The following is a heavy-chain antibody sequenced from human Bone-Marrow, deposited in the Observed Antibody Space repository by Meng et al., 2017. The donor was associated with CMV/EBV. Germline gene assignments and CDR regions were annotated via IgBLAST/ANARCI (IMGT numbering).Heavy chain of an antibody. J-gene: IGHJ4*02. CDR1: GFTFSSYA. D-gene: IGHD2-21*01. CDR3: AKGDLPTDY. CDR2: IYSGGSST. V-gene: IGHV3-23*03. Sequence: LSLTCAASGFTFSSYAMSWVRQAPGKGLEWVSVIYSGGSSTYYADSVKGRFTISRDNSKNTLYLQMNSLRAEDTAVYYCAKGDLPTDYWGQGTLVTVSS.